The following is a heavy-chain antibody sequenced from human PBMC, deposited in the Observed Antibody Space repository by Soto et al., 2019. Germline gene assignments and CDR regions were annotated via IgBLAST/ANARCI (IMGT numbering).Heavy chain of an antibody. CDR2: IFSSGTT. Sequence: QVQLRESGPGLVMPSQTLSLTCTVSGDSISSGNKYWSWIRQPPGKGLEWIGYIFSSGTTYYNPSLKSRLTMSRDASQNQCALKLNSLTDADTAVYFCARVPSPFDYYYAMDVWGQGTTVTVSS. CDR1: GDSISSGNKY. J-gene: IGHJ6*02. CDR3: ARVPSPFDYYYAMDV. D-gene: IGHD3-16*01. V-gene: IGHV4-30-4*01.